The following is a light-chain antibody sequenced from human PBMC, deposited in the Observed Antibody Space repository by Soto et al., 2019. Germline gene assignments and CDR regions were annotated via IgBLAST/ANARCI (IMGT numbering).Light chain of an antibody. J-gene: IGKJ5*01. Sequence: EIRVTQSLSTLSASIRDRVTISCSSSQSISRWLAWYQQKPGKAPKALIYDASTLRSGVPSRFSGGGSGTEFTLTISSLQPDDFAVYYCHQRQYWPPITFGQGTLLEI. CDR1: QSISRW. CDR2: DAS. V-gene: IGKV1-5*01. CDR3: HQRQYWPPIT.